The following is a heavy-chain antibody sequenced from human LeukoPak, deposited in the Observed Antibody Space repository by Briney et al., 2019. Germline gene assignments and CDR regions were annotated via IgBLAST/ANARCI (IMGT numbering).Heavy chain of an antibody. J-gene: IGHJ6*02. CDR3: ARDRGTSETTVVTPNYYYGMDV. CDR1: GFXVSTNY. CDR2: IYSGGST. D-gene: IGHD4-23*01. V-gene: IGHV3-53*01. Sequence: GGSLRLSCAASGFXVSTNYMSWVRQAPGKGLEWVSVIYSGGSTYYADSVKGRFTISRDNAKNSLYLQMNSLRAEDTAVYYCARDRGTSETTVVTPNYYYGMDVWGQGTTVTVSS.